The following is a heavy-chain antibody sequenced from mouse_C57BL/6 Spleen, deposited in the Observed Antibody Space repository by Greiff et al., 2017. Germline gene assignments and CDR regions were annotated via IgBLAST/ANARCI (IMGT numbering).Heavy chain of an antibody. CDR3: ARVGIYYDYDGAAMDY. CDR2: IWSGGST. Sequence: QVQLQQSGPGLVQPSQSLSITCTVSGFSLTSYGVHWVRQSPGKGLEWLGVIWSGGSTDYNAAFISRLSISKDNSKSQVFFKMNSLQADDTAIYYCARVGIYYDYDGAAMDYWGQGTSVTVSS. V-gene: IGHV2-2*01. CDR1: GFSLTSYG. J-gene: IGHJ4*01. D-gene: IGHD2-4*01.